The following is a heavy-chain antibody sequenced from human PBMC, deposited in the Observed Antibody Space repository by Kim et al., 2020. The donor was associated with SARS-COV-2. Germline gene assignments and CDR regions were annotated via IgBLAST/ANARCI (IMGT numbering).Heavy chain of an antibody. Sequence: GGSLRLSCGVSGFSFGTYGMSWVRQAPGKGLEWVSVISDNGGVTHYSDSVKGRFTISRDNSKNTVYLQMNSLTAEDTAVYYCAKDRYCTNGVCYENYFD. CDR3: AKDRYCTNGVCYENYFD. V-gene: IGHV3-23*01. D-gene: IGHD2-8*01. CDR1: GFSFGTYG. J-gene: IGHJ4*01. CDR2: ISDNGGVT.